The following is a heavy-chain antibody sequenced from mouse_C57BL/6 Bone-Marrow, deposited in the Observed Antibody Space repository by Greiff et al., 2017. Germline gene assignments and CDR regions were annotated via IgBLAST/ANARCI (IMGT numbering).Heavy chain of an antibody. CDR2: IHPDSGST. Sequence: QVQLQQPGAELVKPGASVKLSCKASGYTFTSYWMHWVKQRPGQGLEWIGMIHPDSGSTTYNEKFKSKATLTADKSSSTAYMQLSSLTSEDSAVYYCARRQHRLRPLYAMDYWGKGTSVTVSS. D-gene: IGHD3-2*02. CDR1: GYTFTSYW. CDR3: ARRQHRLRPLYAMDY. J-gene: IGHJ4*01. V-gene: IGHV1-64*01.